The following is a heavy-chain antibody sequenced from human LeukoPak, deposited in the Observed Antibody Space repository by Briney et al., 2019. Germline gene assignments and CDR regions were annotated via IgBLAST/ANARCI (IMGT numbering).Heavy chain of an antibody. CDR3: ARGGVGGSGSYYSDAFDI. Sequence: ASVKVSCKASGYTFTSNYMHWVRQAPGQGPEWMGVISPSGGSTTYAQKFQGRVTLTRDMSTSTAYMELSSLRSEDTAVYYCARGGVGGSGSYYSDAFDIWGQGTMVTVSS. V-gene: IGHV1-46*01. D-gene: IGHD3-10*01. J-gene: IGHJ3*02. CDR2: ISPSGGST. CDR1: GYTFTSNY.